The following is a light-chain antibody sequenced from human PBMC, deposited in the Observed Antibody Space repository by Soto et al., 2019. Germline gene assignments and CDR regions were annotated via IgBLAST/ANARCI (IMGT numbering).Light chain of an antibody. J-gene: IGLJ2*01. CDR1: RSNIGDNA. Sequence: QSVLTQPPSVSEAPRQRVTISCSGSRSNIGDNAVNWYQQLPGKAPKLLIYYDDLLPSGVSDRFSGSKSGTSASLAISGLQSEDEADYYCAAWDASLNGVVFGGGTKLTVL. CDR2: YDD. CDR3: AAWDASLNGVV. V-gene: IGLV1-36*01.